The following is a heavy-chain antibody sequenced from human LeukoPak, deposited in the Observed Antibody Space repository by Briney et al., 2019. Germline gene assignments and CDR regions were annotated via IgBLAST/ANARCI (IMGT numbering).Heavy chain of an antibody. CDR1: AHTFTDNY. Sequence: GASVKVSCTASAHTFTDNYIHWVRQAPGQGLEWMGWIVPNTGGTKYAQKFQARVTMTLDTSISTAYMELSRLTSDDTAMYYCATDRLAHGDDGGVDPWGQGTLVTVSS. V-gene: IGHV1-2*02. J-gene: IGHJ5*02. D-gene: IGHD3-16*01. CDR2: IVPNTGGT. CDR3: ATDRLAHGDDGGVDP.